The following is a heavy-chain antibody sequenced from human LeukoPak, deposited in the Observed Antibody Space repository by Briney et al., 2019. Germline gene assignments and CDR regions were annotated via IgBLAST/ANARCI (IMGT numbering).Heavy chain of an antibody. V-gene: IGHV3-74*01. CDR3: ARDDPYYDILSGGGYFDY. CDR1: GFTFSSYW. CDR2: INSDGSST. Sequence: GGSLRLSCAASGFTFSSYWMHWVRQAPGKGLVWVSRINSDGSSTSYADSVKGRFTISRDNAKNTLYLQMNSLRDEDTAVYYCARDDPYYDILSGGGYFDYWGQGTLVTVSS. D-gene: IGHD3-9*01. J-gene: IGHJ4*02.